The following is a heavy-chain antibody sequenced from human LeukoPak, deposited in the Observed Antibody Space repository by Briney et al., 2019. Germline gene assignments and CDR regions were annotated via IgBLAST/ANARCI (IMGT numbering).Heavy chain of an antibody. CDR1: GGSFSGYY. V-gene: IGHV4-34*01. J-gene: IGHJ4*02. CDR3: ARGSSLGYCSGGSCYGVHDY. Sequence: SETLSLTCAVYGGSFSGYYWSWIRQPPGKGLEWIEEINHSGSTNYNPSLKSRVTISVDTSKNQFSLKLSSVTAADTAVYYCARGSSLGYCSGGSCYGVHDYWGQGTLVTVSS. D-gene: IGHD2-15*01. CDR2: INHSGST.